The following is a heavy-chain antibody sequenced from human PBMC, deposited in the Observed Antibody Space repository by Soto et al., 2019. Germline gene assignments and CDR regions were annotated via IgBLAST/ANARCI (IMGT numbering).Heavy chain of an antibody. CDR2: TYYNGNA. V-gene: IGHV4-39*01. J-gene: IGHJ4*02. CDR3: ARHFVAVVIKGWGY. D-gene: IGHD3-10*01. CDR1: GGSIDRSNYY. Sequence: SETLSLTCNVSGGSIDRSNYYWDWLRQPPGKGLEWIGTTYYNGNAYYNPSLKSRVSMSVDTSKNQFSLKLVSVTAAATAVYYCARHFVAVVIKGWGYWGQGTLVTVS.